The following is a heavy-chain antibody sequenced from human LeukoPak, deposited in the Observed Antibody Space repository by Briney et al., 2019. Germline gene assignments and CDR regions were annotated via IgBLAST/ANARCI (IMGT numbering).Heavy chain of an antibody. CDR1: GGSVSSGSYY. D-gene: IGHD1-26*01. V-gene: IGHV4-61*01. J-gene: IGHJ4*02. Sequence: SETLSLTCTVSGGSVSSGSYYWSWIRQPPGKGLEWIGYIYYSGSTDYNPSLKSRVTISVDTSKNQFSLKLSSVTAADTAVYYCARFYSGSSYYFDYWGQGTLVTVSS. CDR3: ARFYSGSSYYFDY. CDR2: IYYSGST.